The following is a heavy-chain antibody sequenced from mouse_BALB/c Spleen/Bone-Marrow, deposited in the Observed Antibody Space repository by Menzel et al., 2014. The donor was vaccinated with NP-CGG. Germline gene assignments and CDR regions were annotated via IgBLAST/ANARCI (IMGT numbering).Heavy chain of an antibody. D-gene: IGHD2-2*01. J-gene: IGHJ4*01. Sequence: VQLQQSGPELVKPGASMKISCKASGYSFTGYTINWVKQSHGKHLEWIGLINPYNDDTNYNQKFKGKATLTVDTSSNTAHMELVSLTSEDSAVYYRARLGLRLAMDYWGQGTSVTVSS. CDR3: ARLGLRLAMDY. CDR1: GYSFTGYT. CDR2: INPYNDDT. V-gene: IGHV1-37*01.